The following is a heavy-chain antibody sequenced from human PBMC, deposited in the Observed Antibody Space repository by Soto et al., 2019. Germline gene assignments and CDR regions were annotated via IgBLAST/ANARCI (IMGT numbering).Heavy chain of an antibody. D-gene: IGHD5-12*01. CDR3: ASLNLRRDGYNYEAGILPPTSYYGMDV. CDR2: IIPIFGTA. Sequence: SVKVSCKASGGTFSSYAISWLRQAPGQGLEWMGGIIPIFGTANYAQKFQGRVTITADESTSTAYMELSSLRSEDTAVYYCASLNLRRDGYNYEAGILPPTSYYGMDVWGQGTTVTVSS. V-gene: IGHV1-69*13. CDR1: GGTFSSYA. J-gene: IGHJ6*02.